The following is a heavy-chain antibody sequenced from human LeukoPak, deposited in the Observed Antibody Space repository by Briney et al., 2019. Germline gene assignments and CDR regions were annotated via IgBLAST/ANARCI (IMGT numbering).Heavy chain of an antibody. D-gene: IGHD6-6*01. V-gene: IGHV3-23*01. Sequence: GGSLRLSCAASGFTVSNNYMSWVRQAPGKGLEWVSAISGSGGSTFYADSVKGRFTISRDNSKSTLYLQMNSLRAEDTAVYYCAEGSSSSGYYYYYYMDVWGKGTTVTVSS. CDR1: GFTVSNNY. CDR2: ISGSGGST. CDR3: AEGSSSSGYYYYYYMDV. J-gene: IGHJ6*03.